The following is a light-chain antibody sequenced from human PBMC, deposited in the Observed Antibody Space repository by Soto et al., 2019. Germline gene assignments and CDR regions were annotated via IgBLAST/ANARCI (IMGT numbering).Light chain of an antibody. CDR1: QNIINW. V-gene: IGKV1-5*01. CDR2: DAS. CDR3: QQLNSYPLT. Sequence: DIQMTQSPSTLSPSLVDRVTITCRASQNIINWLAWYQQKPGKAPKLLIYDASSLETGVPSRFSGSGSGTEFTLTISSLKPEDFATYACQQLNSYPLTFGGGTKLDIK. J-gene: IGKJ4*01.